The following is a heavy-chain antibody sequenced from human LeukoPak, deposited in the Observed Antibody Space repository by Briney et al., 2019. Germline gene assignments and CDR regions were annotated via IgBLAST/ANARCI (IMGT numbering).Heavy chain of an antibody. J-gene: IGHJ3*01. CDR1: GFTFSSFA. D-gene: IGHD2-2*01. CDR3: AKDRSCSGSSCNVGS. CDR2: FSGSGGST. V-gene: IGHV3-23*01. Sequence: PGGSLRLSCAASGFTFSSFAMSWVRQAPGKGLEWVSAFSGSGGSTYYADSVKGRFTISRDNSKNTLFLQMNSLRAEDTAVYYCAKDRSCSGSSCNVGSWGQGTMVTVSS.